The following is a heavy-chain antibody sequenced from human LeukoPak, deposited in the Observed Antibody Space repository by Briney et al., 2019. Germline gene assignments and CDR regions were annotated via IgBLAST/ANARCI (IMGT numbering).Heavy chain of an antibody. CDR1: GFTFSSYS. CDR3: ARAITYYYDSSGYYFDY. D-gene: IGHD3-22*01. J-gene: IGHJ4*02. V-gene: IGHV3-21*01. Sequence: GGSLRLSCAASGFTFSSYSMNWVRQAPGKGLEWVSSISSSSSCIYYADSVKGRFTISRDNAKNSLYLQMNRLRAEDTAVYYCARAITYYYDSSGYYFDYWGQGTLVTVSS. CDR2: ISSSSSCI.